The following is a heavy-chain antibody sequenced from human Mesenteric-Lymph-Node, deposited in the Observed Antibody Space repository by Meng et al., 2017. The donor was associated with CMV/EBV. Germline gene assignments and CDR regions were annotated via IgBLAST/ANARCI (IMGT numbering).Heavy chain of an antibody. CDR2: INHSGST. J-gene: IGHJ4*02. D-gene: IGHD3-10*01. V-gene: IGHV4-34*01. Sequence: CGGSFSGSHWRWLRQPPGKGLEWIGEINHSGSTNYNPSLKSRVTISVDTSKNQFSLKLSSVTAADTAVYYCARGRRSYYGSGSHFDYWGQGTLVTVSS. CDR1: GGSFSGSH. CDR3: ARGRRSYYGSGSHFDY.